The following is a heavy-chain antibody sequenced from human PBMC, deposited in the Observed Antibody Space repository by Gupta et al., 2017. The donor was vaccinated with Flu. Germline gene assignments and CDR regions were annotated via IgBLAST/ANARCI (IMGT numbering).Heavy chain of an antibody. CDR3: EKGGRQNGNYDGDD. J-gene: IGHJ4*02. CDR1: GFTCSDYG. D-gene: IGHD3-3*01. Sequence: SGFTCSDYGMTWVCEGEGKGLEWRAGRADDRSNKWYADYGRGRITISSVNYKNTLVLPMNSLRAEDTAVYYCEKGGRQNGNYDGDDWGQGTLVTVXS. CDR2: RADDRSNK. V-gene: IGHV3-30*18.